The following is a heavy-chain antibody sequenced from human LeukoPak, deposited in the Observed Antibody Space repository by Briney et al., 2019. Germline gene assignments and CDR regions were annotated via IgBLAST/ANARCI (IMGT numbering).Heavy chain of an antibody. J-gene: IGHJ3*02. D-gene: IGHD6-13*01. Sequence: SETLSLTCAVYGGSFSGYYWSWIRQPPGKGLEWIGEINHSGSTNYNPSLKSRVTISVDTSKNQFSLKLSSVTAADTAVYYCARGGSSWSTPLAAFDIWGQGTMVTVSS. CDR1: GGSFSGYY. CDR2: INHSGST. V-gene: IGHV4-34*01. CDR3: ARGGSSWSTPLAAFDI.